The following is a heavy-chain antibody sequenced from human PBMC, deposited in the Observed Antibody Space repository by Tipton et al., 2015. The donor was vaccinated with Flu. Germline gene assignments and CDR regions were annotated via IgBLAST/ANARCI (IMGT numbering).Heavy chain of an antibody. V-gene: IGHV3-23*01. D-gene: IGHD1-26*01. CDR3: ARDRVVGAAAGYYYSYYGMDA. Sequence: SLRLSCVGSGFTFSSYAMTWVRQVPGKGLEWVSVISGSGGSTYYADSVKGRFTISRDNSKSTLYLQMNSLRVEDTAVYYCARDRVVGAAAGYYYSYYGMDAWGQGTTVTVSS. J-gene: IGHJ6*02. CDR1: GFTFSSYA. CDR2: ISGSGGST.